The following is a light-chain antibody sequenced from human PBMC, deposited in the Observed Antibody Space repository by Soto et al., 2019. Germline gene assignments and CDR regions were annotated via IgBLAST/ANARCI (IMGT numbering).Light chain of an antibody. CDR2: HAS. J-gene: IGKJ1*01. V-gene: IGKV1-5*01. Sequence: DIQMTQSHSTLPASVGDRFTSAFRASQSISNWLAWYQQKPGTAPKLLIYHASTLESGVPSRFSGGGSGTEFTLTISRLQPDDFATYYCQQYETFSGTFGPGTKVDI. CDR3: QQYETFSGT. CDR1: QSISNW.